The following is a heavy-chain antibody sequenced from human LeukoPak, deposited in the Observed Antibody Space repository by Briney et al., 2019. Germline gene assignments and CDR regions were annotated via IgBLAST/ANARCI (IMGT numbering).Heavy chain of an antibody. J-gene: IGHJ4*02. V-gene: IGHV3-30*03. Sequence: GGSLRLSCAASGFTFSSYSMNWVRQAPGKGLEWVAVISYDGSNKYYADSVKGRFTISRDNSKNTPYLQMNSLRAEDTAVYYCASPIRHWGQGTLVTVSS. CDR2: ISYDGSNK. CDR1: GFTFSSYS. CDR3: ASPIRH.